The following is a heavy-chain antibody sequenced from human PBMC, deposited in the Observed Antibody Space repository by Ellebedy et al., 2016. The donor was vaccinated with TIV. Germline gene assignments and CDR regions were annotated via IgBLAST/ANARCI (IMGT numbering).Heavy chain of an antibody. V-gene: IGHV3-30*01. CDR2: ISYDGREK. Sequence: PGGSLRLSCAASGFPFSSYAMYWVRQPPGEGLEWVAVISYDGREKYNGDSAKGRFTISSDNSKNTLNLQMNSLRPEDTGIYYCARDGFSSFDLWGRGTVVTVSS. CDR3: ARDGFSSFDL. J-gene: IGHJ2*01. D-gene: IGHD6-6*01. CDR1: GFPFSSYA.